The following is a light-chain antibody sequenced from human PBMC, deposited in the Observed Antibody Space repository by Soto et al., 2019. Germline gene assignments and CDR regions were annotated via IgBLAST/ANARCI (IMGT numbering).Light chain of an antibody. Sequence: DIQMTQSPSSLSASVGYRVTITCRASQGIDNHLAWYQQKPGKAPELLIYAASTLQSGVPSRFTGSGSGTDFTLTISSLQPEDAATYYCQKCKVAPFTFGGGTKVEIK. V-gene: IGKV1-27*01. CDR2: AAS. CDR3: QKCKVAPFT. CDR1: QGIDNH. J-gene: IGKJ4*01.